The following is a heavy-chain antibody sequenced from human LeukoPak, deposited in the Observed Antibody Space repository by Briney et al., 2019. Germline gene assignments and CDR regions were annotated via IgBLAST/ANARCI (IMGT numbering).Heavy chain of an antibody. J-gene: IGHJ4*02. V-gene: IGHV3-23*01. Sequence: PGGSLLLSFAASGFTFSSYAMSWVRPAPGKGLEWVSAIGGSGGSPYYADSVKGRFTISRDNSKNTLYLQMNSLRAEDTAVYYCAKGWSYDFWSGYPSFDYWGQGTLVTVSS. CDR2: IGGSGGSP. CDR1: GFTFSSYA. D-gene: IGHD3-3*01. CDR3: AKGWSYDFWSGYPSFDY.